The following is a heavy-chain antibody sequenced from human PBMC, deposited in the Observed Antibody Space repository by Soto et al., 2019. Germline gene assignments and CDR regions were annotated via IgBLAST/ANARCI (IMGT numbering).Heavy chain of an antibody. D-gene: IGHD2-15*01. CDR3: ARHNFVGWFDP. V-gene: IGHV4-39*01. CDR1: GGSISSSSYY. J-gene: IGHJ5*02. CDR2: IYYSGST. Sequence: SETLSLTCTVSGGSISSSSYYWGWIRQPPGKGLEWIGSIYYSGSTYYNPSLKSRVTISVDTSKNQFSLKLSSVTAADTAVYYCARHNFVGWFDPWGQGTLVTVSS.